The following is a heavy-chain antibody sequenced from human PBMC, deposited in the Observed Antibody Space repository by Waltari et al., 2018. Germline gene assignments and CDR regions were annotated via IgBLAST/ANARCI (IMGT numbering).Heavy chain of an antibody. D-gene: IGHD2-21*02. CDR2: IYYSGST. CDR3: ARGDFDAFDI. Sequence: QLQLQESGPGLVKPSETLSLTCTASGGSISSSSYYWGWIRQPPGKGLEWIGSIYYSGSTYYNPSLKSRVTISVDTSKNQFSPKLSSVTAADTAVYYCARGDFDAFDIWGQGTMVTVSS. CDR1: GGSISSSSYY. J-gene: IGHJ3*02. V-gene: IGHV4-39*07.